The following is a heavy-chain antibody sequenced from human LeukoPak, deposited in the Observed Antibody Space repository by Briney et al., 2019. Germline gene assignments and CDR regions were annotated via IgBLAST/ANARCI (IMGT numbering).Heavy chain of an antibody. J-gene: IGHJ5*02. D-gene: IGHD3-22*01. V-gene: IGHV1-69*13. CDR3: ARVGGYYDSSGLSDVRWFDP. CDR2: IIPIFGTA. CDR1: GGTFSSYA. Sequence: ASVKVSCKASGGTFSSYAISWVRQAPGQGLEWMGGIIPIFGTANYAQKFQGRVTITADESTSTAYMELSSLRSEDTAVYYCARVGGYYDSSGLSDVRWFDPWGQGTLVTVSS.